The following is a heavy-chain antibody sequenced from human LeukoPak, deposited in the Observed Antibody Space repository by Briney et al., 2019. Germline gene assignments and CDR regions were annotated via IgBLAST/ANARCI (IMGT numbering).Heavy chain of an antibody. CDR2: IYYSGRT. CDR3: ARFKSGGFSYFDS. D-gene: IGHD3-3*01. Sequence: SQTLSLTCTVSGGSISSGAYYWSWIRQHPGKGLEWIGHIYYSGRTYYNPSLKSRVTISVDASKSQFSLKLSSVTAEDSAVYYCARFKSGGFSYFDSWGQGTLVAVSS. CDR1: GGSISSGAYY. J-gene: IGHJ4*02. V-gene: IGHV4-31*03.